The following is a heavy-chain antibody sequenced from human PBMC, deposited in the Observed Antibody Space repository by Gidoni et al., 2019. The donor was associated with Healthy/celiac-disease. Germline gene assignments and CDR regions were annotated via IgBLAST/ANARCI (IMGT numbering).Heavy chain of an antibody. CDR2: ISWNSGSI. J-gene: IGHJ4*02. CDR3: AKERDGYNKDLDY. Sequence: EVQLVESGGGLVQPGRSLRLSCAASGFTFDDYAMHWVRQAPGKGLEWVSGISWNSGSIGYADSVKGRFTISRDNAKNSLYLQMNSLRAEDTALYYCAKERDGYNKDLDYWGQGTLVTVSS. CDR1: GFTFDDYA. V-gene: IGHV3-9*01. D-gene: IGHD5-12*01.